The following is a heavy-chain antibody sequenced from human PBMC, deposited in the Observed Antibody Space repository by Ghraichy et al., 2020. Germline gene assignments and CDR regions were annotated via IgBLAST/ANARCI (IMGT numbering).Heavy chain of an antibody. CDR1: GFTFDDYA. D-gene: IGHD6-19*01. Sequence: GGSLRLSCAASGFTFDDYAMHWVRQAPGKGLEWVSGISWNSGSIGYADSVKGRFTISRDNAKNSLYLQMNSLRAEDTALYYCAKTSGREAVAGTAEYFQHWGQGTLVTVSS. CDR2: ISWNSGSI. J-gene: IGHJ1*01. CDR3: AKTSGREAVAGTAEYFQH. V-gene: IGHV3-9*01.